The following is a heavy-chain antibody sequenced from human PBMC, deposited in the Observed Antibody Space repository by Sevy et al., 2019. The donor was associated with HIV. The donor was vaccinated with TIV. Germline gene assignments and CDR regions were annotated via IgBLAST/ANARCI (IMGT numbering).Heavy chain of an antibody. CDR1: GYTFTSYN. CDR3: ARDSCSGGSCYQSGVY. J-gene: IGHJ4*02. D-gene: IGHD2-15*01. Sequence: ASVKVSCKASGYTFTSYNMNWVRQAPGQGLDWMGRMSGYNGDTLYAQKFQGRVTMTTETSTNTAYMELRSLRSDDTAVYYCARDSCSGGSCYQSGVYWGQGTLVTVSS. V-gene: IGHV1-18*04. CDR2: MSGYNGDT.